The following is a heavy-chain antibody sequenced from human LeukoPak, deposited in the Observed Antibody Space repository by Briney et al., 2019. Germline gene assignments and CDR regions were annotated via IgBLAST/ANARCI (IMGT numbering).Heavy chain of an antibody. CDR2: IYYSGST. Sequence: SETLSLTCTVSRGSITSSTYYWGWLRQPPGKGLEWIGSIYYSGSTFYNPSLKSRVTISINTSKNQFSLKLSSVTAADTAVYYCARDHNQYYYGSGVSGGWFDPWGQGTLVTVSS. D-gene: IGHD3-10*01. CDR3: ARDHNQYYYGSGVSGGWFDP. J-gene: IGHJ5*02. CDR1: RGSITSSTYY. V-gene: IGHV4-39*07.